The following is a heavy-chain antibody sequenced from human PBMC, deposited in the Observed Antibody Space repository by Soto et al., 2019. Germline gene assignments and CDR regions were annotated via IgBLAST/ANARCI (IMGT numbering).Heavy chain of an antibody. D-gene: IGHD3-9*01. V-gene: IGHV1-2*04. CDR1: GYTFTGYY. Sequence: QVQLVQSGAEVKKPGASVKVSCKASGYTFTGYYMHWVRQAPGQGLEWMGWINPNRGGTNYAQKFQGWVTMTRDTSSSTAYMGLSRLRSDDTAVYYCARESAEGFEWLHPRYYFDYWGQGTLVTVSS. J-gene: IGHJ4*02. CDR3: ARESAEGFEWLHPRYYFDY. CDR2: INPNRGGT.